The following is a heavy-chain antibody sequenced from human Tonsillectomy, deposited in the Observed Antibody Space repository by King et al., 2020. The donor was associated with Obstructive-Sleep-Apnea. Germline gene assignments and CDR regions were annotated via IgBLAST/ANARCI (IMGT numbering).Heavy chain of an antibody. CDR1: GGSFSGYY. V-gene: IGHV4-34*01. CDR3: ARGYDSSGYYLHY. CDR2: INHSGST. D-gene: IGHD3-22*01. Sequence: VQLQQWGAGLLKPSETLSLTCAVYGGSFSGYYWSWIRQPPGKGLEWIGEINHSGSTNYNPTLKSRVTISVDTSKNQVSLKLSSVTAADTAVYYCARGYDSSGYYLHYWGQGTLVTVSS. J-gene: IGHJ4*02.